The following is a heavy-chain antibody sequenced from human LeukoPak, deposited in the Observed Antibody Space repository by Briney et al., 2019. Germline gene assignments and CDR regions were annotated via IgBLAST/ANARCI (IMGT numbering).Heavy chain of an antibody. CDR1: GGSISSYY. J-gene: IGHJ4*02. CDR2: IYYSGST. CDR3: ARATVWVFDY. Sequence: PSETLSLTCTVSGGSISSYYWSWIRQPPGKGLEWIGYIYYSGSTNYNPSLKSRVTISVDTSKNQFSLKLSSVTAADTAVYYCARATVWVFDYWGQGTLVTVSS. D-gene: IGHD4-17*01. V-gene: IGHV4-59*01.